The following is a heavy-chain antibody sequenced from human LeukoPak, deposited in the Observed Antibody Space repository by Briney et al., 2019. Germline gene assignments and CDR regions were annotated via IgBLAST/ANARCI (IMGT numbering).Heavy chain of an antibody. Sequence: GGSLRLSCAASGFSFSSFAMSWVRQAPGKGLEWVAIISGSGGGTYYADSVKGRFTVSRDFFTSTLDLQMTSLRAEDTAVYCAKEAPHTAVLIAVPEWNYIDSWGRGILVSVSS. CDR2: ISGSGGGT. CDR1: GFSFSSFA. V-gene: IGHV3-23*01. D-gene: IGHD2-21*01. J-gene: IGHJ4*02. CDR3: KEAPHTAVLIAVPEWNYIDS.